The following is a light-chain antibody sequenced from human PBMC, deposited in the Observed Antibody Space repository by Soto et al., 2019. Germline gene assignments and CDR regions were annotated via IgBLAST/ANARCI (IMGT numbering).Light chain of an antibody. J-gene: IGLJ2*01. CDR1: SSNIGSNY. CDR3: AAWEDSLRGVV. Sequence: QSVLPQPPSASGTPGQRVTISCSGSSSNIGSNYVYWYQQLPGTVPQLLIYRNSERPSGVPDRFSGYKSGTSASLAISGLRSEEEADYYCAAWEDSLRGVVFGGGTKVTV. V-gene: IGLV1-47*01. CDR2: RNS.